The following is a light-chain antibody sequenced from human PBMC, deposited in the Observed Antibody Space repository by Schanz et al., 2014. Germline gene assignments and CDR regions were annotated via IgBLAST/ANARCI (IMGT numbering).Light chain of an antibody. Sequence: QSALTQPASVSGSPGQSITISCTGTSSDIGTYNYVSWYQQHPGKAPKVMIYDVSNRPSGVSNRFSGSKSGNTASLTISGLQAEDEADYYCCAYTSSITYVFGSGTKLTVL. CDR2: DVS. J-gene: IGLJ1*01. CDR1: SSDIGTYNY. V-gene: IGLV2-14*03. CDR3: CAYTSSITYV.